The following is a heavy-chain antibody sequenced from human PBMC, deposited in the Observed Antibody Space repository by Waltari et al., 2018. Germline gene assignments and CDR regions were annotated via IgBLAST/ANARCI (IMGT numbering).Heavy chain of an antibody. CDR1: GFTFSSYA. D-gene: IGHD2-2*01. Sequence: EVQLLESGGGLVQPGGSLRLSCAAFGFTFSSYALIWVRQAPGKGPEWVSAISGTGGSAYSADSVKGRFTISRDNSENTLYLQMNSLRVEDTAMYYCAKGRVPAAAIYYFDTWGQGTLVTVSS. J-gene: IGHJ4*02. CDR3: AKGRVPAAAIYYFDT. CDR2: ISGTGGSA. V-gene: IGHV3-23*01.